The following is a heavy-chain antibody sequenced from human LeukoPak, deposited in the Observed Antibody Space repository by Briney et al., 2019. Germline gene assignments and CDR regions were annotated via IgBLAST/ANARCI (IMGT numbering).Heavy chain of an antibody. CDR1: GGSISSSSYY. J-gene: IGHJ3*01. D-gene: IGHD6-19*01. CDR3: ASHEGQWRVPEHAFDV. V-gene: IGHV4-39*02. CDR2: IYYSGST. Sequence: PSETLSLTCTVSGGSISSSSYYWGWTRQPPGKGLEWIGCIYYSGSTNSNPSLKSRVTLSVATSKNHFSLKLSSVHATDTVAYFCASHEGQWRVPEHAFDVWGQGTMVTVSS.